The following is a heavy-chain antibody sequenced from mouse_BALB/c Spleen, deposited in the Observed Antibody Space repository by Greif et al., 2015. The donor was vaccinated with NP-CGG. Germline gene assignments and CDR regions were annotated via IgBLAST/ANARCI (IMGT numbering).Heavy chain of an antibody. V-gene: IGHV1S41*01. CDR3: ARGYGSYWYFDV. D-gene: IGHD2-14*01. CDR2: IAPGSGST. J-gene: IGHJ1*01. Sequence: DLVKPGASAKLSCKASGYTFTSYWINWIKQRPGQGLEWIGRIAPGSGSTYYNEMFKGKATLTVDTSSSTAYIQLSSLSSEDSAVYFCARGYGSYWYFDVWGAGTTVTVSS. CDR1: GYTFTSYW.